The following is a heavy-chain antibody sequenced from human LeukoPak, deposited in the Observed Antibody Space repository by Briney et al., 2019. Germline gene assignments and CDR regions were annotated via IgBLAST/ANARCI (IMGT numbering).Heavy chain of an antibody. CDR2: IYHSGST. CDR1: GGSISSYY. Sequence: SETLSLTCTVSGGSISSYYWSWIRQPPGKGLGWIGSIYHSGSTYYNPSLKSRVTISVDTSKNQFSLKLSSVTAADTAVYYCARVNVVTAPYYFDYWGQGTLVTVSS. D-gene: IGHD2-21*02. V-gene: IGHV4-38-2*02. J-gene: IGHJ4*02. CDR3: ARVNVVTAPYYFDY.